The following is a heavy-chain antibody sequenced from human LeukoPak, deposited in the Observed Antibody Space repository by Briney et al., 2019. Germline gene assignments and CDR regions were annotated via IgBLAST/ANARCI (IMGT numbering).Heavy chain of an antibody. V-gene: IGHV3-23*01. Sequence: GGSLRLSCEASGFTFSSYAMSWVRQAPGKGLEWVSVISGSGGSTDYADSVKGRFTISRDNSKNTLYLQMNSLRAEDTAVYYCARFLATWDYYYMDVWGKGTTVTVSS. J-gene: IGHJ6*03. CDR3: ARFLATWDYYYMDV. CDR2: ISGSGGST. CDR1: GFTFSSYA. D-gene: IGHD3-3*01.